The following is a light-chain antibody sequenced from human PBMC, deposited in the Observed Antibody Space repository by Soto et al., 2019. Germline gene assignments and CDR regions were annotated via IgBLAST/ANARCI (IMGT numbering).Light chain of an antibody. CDR2: KAS. CDR1: QSISSL. Sequence: DIQMTQSPSTLSASVGDTVTITCRASQSISSLLAWYQQKPGKAPKLLIHKASILQRGVPSRFSGSGSGTGFTLTINSLQPDDFATYYCQQYQTYSGTFGQGTKVEIK. J-gene: IGKJ1*01. V-gene: IGKV1-5*03. CDR3: QQYQTYSGT.